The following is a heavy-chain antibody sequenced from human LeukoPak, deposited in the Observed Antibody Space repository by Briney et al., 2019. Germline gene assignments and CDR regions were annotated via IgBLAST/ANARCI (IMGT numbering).Heavy chain of an antibody. D-gene: IGHD3-3*01. Sequence: TGGSLRLSCAASGFTLSGYSMNWVRQAPGKGLEWVSSISRSSSYIYHADSVKGRFTISRDNAKNSLYLQMNSLRVEDTAVYYCASLQGRLLEWSPSPMDVWGKGTTVTVSS. CDR3: ASLQGRLLEWSPSPMDV. V-gene: IGHV3-21*01. CDR1: GFTLSGYS. CDR2: ISRSSSYI. J-gene: IGHJ6*03.